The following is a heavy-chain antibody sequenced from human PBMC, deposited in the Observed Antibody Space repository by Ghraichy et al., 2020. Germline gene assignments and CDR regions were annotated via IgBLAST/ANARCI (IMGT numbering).Heavy chain of an antibody. V-gene: IGHV4-39*01. Sequence: SETLSLTCTVSGGSISSSSYYWGWIRQPPGKGLEWIGSIYYSGSTYYNPSLKSRVTISVDTSKNQFSLKLSSVTAADTAVYYCASPNLPHYYDSRPNFFRYWGQGTLVTVSS. CDR3: ASPNLPHYYDSRPNFFRY. CDR2: IYYSGST. D-gene: IGHD3-22*01. J-gene: IGHJ4*02. CDR1: GGSISSSSYY.